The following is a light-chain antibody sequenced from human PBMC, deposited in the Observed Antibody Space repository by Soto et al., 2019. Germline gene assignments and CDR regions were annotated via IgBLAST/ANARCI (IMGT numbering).Light chain of an antibody. CDR2: AAS. Sequence: IVLTQSPGTLSLSPGERATLSCRAIQSVSSSYLAWFQQKPGQAPRLLIYAASTRATGIPDRFSGSGSGTDFTLTIGRLDPEDFAVYYCLKYGSSPGWTFGPGTKVDIK. V-gene: IGKV3-20*01. J-gene: IGKJ1*01. CDR1: QSVSSSY. CDR3: LKYGSSPGWT.